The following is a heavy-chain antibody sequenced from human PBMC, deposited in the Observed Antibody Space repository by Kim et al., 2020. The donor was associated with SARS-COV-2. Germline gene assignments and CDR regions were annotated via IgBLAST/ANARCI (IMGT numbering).Heavy chain of an antibody. CDR3: ARARACSSTSCYPSNWFDP. D-gene: IGHD2-2*01. CDR2: IIPIFGTA. CDR1: GGTFSSYA. J-gene: IGHJ5*02. V-gene: IGHV1-69*13. Sequence: SVKVSCKASGGTFSSYAISWVRQAPGQGLEWMGGIIPIFGTANYAQKFQGRVTITADESTSTAYMELSSLRSEDTAVYYCARARACSSTSCYPSNWFDPWGQGTLVTVSS.